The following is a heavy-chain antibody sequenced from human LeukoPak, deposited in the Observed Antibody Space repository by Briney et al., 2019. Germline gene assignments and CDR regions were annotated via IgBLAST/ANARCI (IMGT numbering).Heavy chain of an antibody. CDR3: AKDQLYYYELFDY. CDR2: ISGSGGST. CDR1: GVTFSRYA. V-gene: IGHV3-23*01. Sequence: GGSLRLSCAASGVTFSRYAMSWVRQAPGKGVEWVSAISGSGGSTYYADSVKGRFTISRDNSKNTLYLQMNSLRAEDTAVYYCAKDQLYYYELFDYWGQGTLVTVSS. J-gene: IGHJ4*02. D-gene: IGHD3-22*01.